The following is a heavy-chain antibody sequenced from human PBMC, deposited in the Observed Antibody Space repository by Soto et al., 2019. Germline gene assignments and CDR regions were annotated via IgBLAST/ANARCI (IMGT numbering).Heavy chain of an antibody. CDR2: IYYSGST. D-gene: IGHD4-17*01. Sequence: QVQLQESGPGLVKPSETLSLTCTVSGGSISSYYWSWIRQPPGKGLEWIGYIYYSGSTNYNPSLKSRVTISVDTSKYQFSLKLSSVTAADTAVYYCARAHPTVTRGDFDYWGQGTLVTVSS. J-gene: IGHJ4*02. V-gene: IGHV4-59*01. CDR1: GGSISSYY. CDR3: ARAHPTVTRGDFDY.